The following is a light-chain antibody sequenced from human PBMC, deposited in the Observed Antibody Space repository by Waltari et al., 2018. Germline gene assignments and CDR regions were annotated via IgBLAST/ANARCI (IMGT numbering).Light chain of an antibody. CDR3: ASYTSSSTWV. CDR2: DVS. Sequence: QSALTQPASVSGSPGQSITIPCTGTSSDVGGYNYVSWYQQRPGKAPKVMIYDVSYRPSGVSNRFSGSKSGNTVSLTISGLQAEDEADYYCASYTSSSTWVFGGGTKLTVL. J-gene: IGLJ3*02. CDR1: SSDVGGYNY. V-gene: IGLV2-14*03.